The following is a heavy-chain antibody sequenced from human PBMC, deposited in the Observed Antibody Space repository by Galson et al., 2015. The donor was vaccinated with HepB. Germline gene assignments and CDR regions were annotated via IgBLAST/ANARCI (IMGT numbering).Heavy chain of an antibody. CDR1: AGSISTYS. V-gene: IGHV4-4*07. J-gene: IGHJ4*02. CDR3: ARDDASLKSHDS. CDR2: IYASGST. Sequence: LSLTCTVSAGSISTYSWSWIRQPAGKGLEWIGRIYASGSTNYDPSLKSRVTMSVDTSKSQFSLKLTSVTAADTAVYYCARDDASLKSHDSWGQGTLVTVSS.